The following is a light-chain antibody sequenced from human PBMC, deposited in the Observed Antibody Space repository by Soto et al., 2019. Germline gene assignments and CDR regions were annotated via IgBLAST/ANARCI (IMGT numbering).Light chain of an antibody. CDR1: QNILYSPNNKNY. V-gene: IGKV4-1*01. Sequence: DIVMTQSPDSLAVSLGERATINCKSSQNILYSPNNKNYIAWYQQKPGQPPKVLLYWSSTRESGVPERFSGSGSETDFTLTISSLHAEDVAVYFCHQYYNPPWTFGQGTKVEI. CDR2: WSS. J-gene: IGKJ1*01. CDR3: HQYYNPPWT.